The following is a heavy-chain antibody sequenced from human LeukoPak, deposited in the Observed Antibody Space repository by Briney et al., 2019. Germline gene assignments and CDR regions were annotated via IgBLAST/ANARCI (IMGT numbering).Heavy chain of an antibody. V-gene: IGHV3-23*01. CDR2: ISGSGGST. Sequence: TGGSLRLSCAASGFTFSSYAMSWVRQAPGKGLEWVSAISGSGGSTYYADSVKGRFTISRDNSKNTLYLQMNSLRAEDTAVYHCAKDRGGYCSSTSCYTGIGWFDPWGQGTLVTVSS. J-gene: IGHJ5*02. D-gene: IGHD2-2*02. CDR1: GFTFSSYA. CDR3: AKDRGGYCSSTSCYTGIGWFDP.